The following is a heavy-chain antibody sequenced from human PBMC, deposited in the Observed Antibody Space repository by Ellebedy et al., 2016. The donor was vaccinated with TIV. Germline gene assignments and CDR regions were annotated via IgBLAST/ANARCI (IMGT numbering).Heavy chain of an antibody. Sequence: AASVTVSCKASGGTFSSYAISWVRQAPGQGLEWMGRIIPILGIANYAQKFQGRVTITADKSTSTAYMELSSLRSDDTAVYYCARVSPVPDYWGQGTLVTVSS. J-gene: IGHJ4*02. CDR2: IIPILGIA. CDR3: ARVSPVPDY. CDR1: GGTFSSYA. V-gene: IGHV1-69*04.